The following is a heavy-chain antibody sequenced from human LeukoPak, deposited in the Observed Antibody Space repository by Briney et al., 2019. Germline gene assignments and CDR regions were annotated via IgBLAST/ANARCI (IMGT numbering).Heavy chain of an antibody. CDR2: IYTSETT. V-gene: IGHV4-4*09. J-gene: IGHJ4*02. Sequence: SETLSLTCTVSGASISSYYWSWLRQPPGKGLEWIGYIYTSETTNYNPPLRSRVTISIDTSKNQFSLRLSSVTAADTAVYYCARHRSPSSLSYFDIWGQGTLVIVSS. CDR1: GASISSYY. D-gene: IGHD6-19*01. CDR3: ARHRSPSSLSYFDI.